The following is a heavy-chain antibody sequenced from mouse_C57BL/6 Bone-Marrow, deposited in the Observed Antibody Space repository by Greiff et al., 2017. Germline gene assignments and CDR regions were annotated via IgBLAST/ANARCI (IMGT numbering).Heavy chain of an antibody. Sequence: QVQLKQSGAELVKPGASVKLSCKASGYTFTSYWMQWVKQRPGQGLEWIGEIDPSDSYTNYNQKFKGKATLTVETSSSTAYMQLSSLTSEDSAVYYCARFGYYEAYWGQGTLVTVSA. CDR1: GYTFTSYW. V-gene: IGHV1-50*01. CDR3: ARFGYYEAY. D-gene: IGHD2-3*01. J-gene: IGHJ3*01. CDR2: IDPSDSYT.